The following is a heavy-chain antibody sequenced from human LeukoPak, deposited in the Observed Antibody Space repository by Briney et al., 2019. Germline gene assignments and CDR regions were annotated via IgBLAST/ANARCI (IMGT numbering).Heavy chain of an antibody. CDR2: TSGSGGST. CDR1: GFTFSNYA. Sequence: PGASLRLSCAASGFTFSNYAMNWVRQAPGKGLERVSATSGSGGSTYYADSVKGRFTISRDNSKNTVYLQMNSLRAEDTAVYYCAKVLDYYYYGMDVWGQGTTVTVSS. CDR3: AKVLDYYYYGMDV. J-gene: IGHJ6*02. V-gene: IGHV3-23*01.